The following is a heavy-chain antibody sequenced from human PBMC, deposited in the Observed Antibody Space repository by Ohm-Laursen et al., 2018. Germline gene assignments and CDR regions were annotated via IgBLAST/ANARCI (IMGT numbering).Heavy chain of an antibody. Sequence: GSLRLSCTASGFTFSSYAMNWVRQAPGRGLEWVSSISGDGDRANYADSVKGRLTISRDNSKNTLSLQMNSLRAEDTAIYYCAKQINRFLDWLTVDNWGQGTLVTVSS. CDR2: ISGDGDRA. CDR1: GFTFSSYA. J-gene: IGHJ4*02. V-gene: IGHV3-23*01. CDR3: AKQINRFLDWLTVDN. D-gene: IGHD3-3*01.